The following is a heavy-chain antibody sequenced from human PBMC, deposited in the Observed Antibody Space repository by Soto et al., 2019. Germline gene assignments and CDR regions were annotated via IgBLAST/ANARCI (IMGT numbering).Heavy chain of an antibody. CDR3: ARTPPYYYDSSGYDYGMDV. D-gene: IGHD3-22*01. J-gene: IGHJ6*02. V-gene: IGHV2-70*17. CDR2: IDWDDDK. CDR1: GFSLSTSGMC. Sequence: GAGPTLVNPTQTLTLTCTFSGFSLSTSGMCVSWIRQPPGKALEWLARIDWDDDKFYSTSLKTRLTISKDTSKNQVVLTMTNMDPVDTAMYYCARTPPYYYDSSGYDYGMDVWGQGTTVAVSS.